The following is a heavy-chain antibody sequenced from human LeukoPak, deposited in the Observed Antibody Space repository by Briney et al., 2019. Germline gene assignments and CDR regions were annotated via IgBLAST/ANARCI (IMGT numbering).Heavy chain of an antibody. J-gene: IGHJ6*03. Sequence: PGGSLRLSCAASGFTFISYAMSWVRQAPGKGLEWVSAISGSGGSTYYADSVKGRFTISRDNSKNTLYLQMNSLRAEDTAVYYCAKAPGVVPATRYYYYMDVWGKGTTVTVSS. CDR3: AKAPGVVPATRYYYYMDV. CDR1: GFTFISYA. V-gene: IGHV3-23*01. D-gene: IGHD3-3*01. CDR2: ISGSGGST.